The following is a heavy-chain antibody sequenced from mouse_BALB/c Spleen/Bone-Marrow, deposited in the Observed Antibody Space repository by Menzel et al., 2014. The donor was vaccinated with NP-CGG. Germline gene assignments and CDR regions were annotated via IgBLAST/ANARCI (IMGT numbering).Heavy chain of an antibody. V-gene: IGHV7-3*02. D-gene: IGHD1-1*01. CDR3: ARGEIYYGSSYWYLDV. Sequence: EVKLEESGGGLVQPGGSLRLSCATSGFTFTDYYMSWVRQPPGKALEWLGFIRNKANGYTTEYSASVKGRFTISRDNSQRILYHQMNTLRDEDSATQYCARGEIYYGSSYWYLDVWGAGTPVTVS. CDR2: IRNKANGYTT. J-gene: IGHJ1*01. CDR1: GFTFTDYY.